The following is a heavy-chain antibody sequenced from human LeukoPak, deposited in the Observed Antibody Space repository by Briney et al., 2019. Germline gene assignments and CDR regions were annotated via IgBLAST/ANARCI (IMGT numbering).Heavy chain of an antibody. CDR2: ISGSSGTT. CDR3: AKRVGGVNNFDY. CDR1: GFTFSSYA. J-gene: IGHJ4*02. D-gene: IGHD3-16*01. V-gene: IGHV3-23*01. Sequence: GGSLRLSCAASGFTFSSYAMNWVRQAPGKGLEWVSVISGSSGTTYYADSVKGRFTISRDNSKNMLYLQMNSLRAEDTAVYYCAKRVGGVNNFDYWGQGTLVTVSS.